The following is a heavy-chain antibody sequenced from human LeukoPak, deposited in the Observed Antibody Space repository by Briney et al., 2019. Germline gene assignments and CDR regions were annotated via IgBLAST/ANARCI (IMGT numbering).Heavy chain of an antibody. D-gene: IGHD3-3*01. CDR3: AKAADFWSGTDY. CDR1: GGTFSSYA. V-gene: IGHV1-69*13. Sequence: ASVKVSCKASGGTFSSYAISWVRQAPGQGLEWMGGIIPIFGTANYAQKFQGRVTITADESTSTAYMELSSLRSEDTAVYYCAKAADFWSGTDYWGQGTLVTVSS. CDR2: IIPIFGTA. J-gene: IGHJ4*02.